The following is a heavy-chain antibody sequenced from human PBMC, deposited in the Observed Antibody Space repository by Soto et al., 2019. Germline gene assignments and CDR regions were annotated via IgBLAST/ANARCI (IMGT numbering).Heavy chain of an antibody. D-gene: IGHD5-18*01. J-gene: IGHJ6*02. V-gene: IGHV3-53*05. Sequence: EVQLVATGGGLIQPGGSLRLSCTVSGFSVTNSYINWVRQAPGKGLEWVSILYSSGTTYYADSVRGQFTVSRDDSKNTLFLHMISLRDDDTAVSYCAREWSKYSFNYPYYFAMDAWDQGTPVTVSS. CDR3: AREWSKYSFNYPYYFAMDA. CDR1: GFSVTNSY. CDR2: LYSSGTT.